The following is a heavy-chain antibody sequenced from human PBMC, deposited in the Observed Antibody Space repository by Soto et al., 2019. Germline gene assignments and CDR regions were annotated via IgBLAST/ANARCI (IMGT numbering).Heavy chain of an antibody. J-gene: IGHJ4*02. D-gene: IGHD3-22*01. Sequence: GSLRLSCAASGFTFSSYSMNWVRQAPGKGLEWVSSISSSSSYIYYADSVKGRFTISRDNAKNSLYLQMNSLRAEDTAVYYCARVYYDSTPFDYWGQGTLVTVSS. CDR1: GFTFSSYS. CDR3: ARVYYDSTPFDY. V-gene: IGHV3-21*01. CDR2: ISSSSSYI.